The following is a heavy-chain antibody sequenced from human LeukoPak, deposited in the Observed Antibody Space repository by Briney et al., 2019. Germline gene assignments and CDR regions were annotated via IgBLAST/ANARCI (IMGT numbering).Heavy chain of an antibody. J-gene: IGHJ3*02. CDR2: IIPIFGTA. D-gene: IGHD3-10*01. CDR3: ARGGGDSGSYGFDI. CDR1: GGTFSSYA. Sequence: SVKVSCTASGGTFSSYATSWVRQAPGQGLEWMGGIIPIFGTANYAQKFQGRVTITADESTSTAYMELSSVTAADTAVYYCARGGGDSGSYGFDIWGQGTMVTVSS. V-gene: IGHV1-69*01.